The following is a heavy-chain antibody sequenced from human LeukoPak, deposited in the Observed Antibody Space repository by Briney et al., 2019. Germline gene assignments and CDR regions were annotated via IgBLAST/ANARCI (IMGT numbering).Heavy chain of an antibody. CDR1: GGSISSYY. D-gene: IGHD5-18*01. CDR2: IYYSGST. V-gene: IGHV4-59*01. Sequence: SETLSLTCTVSGGSISSYYWSWIRQPPGKGPEWIGYIYYSGSTNYNPSLKSRVTISVDTSKNQFSLKLSSVTAADTAVYYCASASGYSYGSFGWFDPWGQGTLVTVSS. J-gene: IGHJ5*02. CDR3: ASASGYSYGSFGWFDP.